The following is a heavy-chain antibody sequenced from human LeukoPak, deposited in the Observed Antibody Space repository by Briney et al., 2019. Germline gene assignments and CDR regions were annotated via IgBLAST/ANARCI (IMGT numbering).Heavy chain of an antibody. CDR2: INAGNGNT. CDR3: ARVGGYSSWYYFDY. CDR1: GYTFTSYA. D-gene: IGHD6-13*01. V-gene: IGHV1-3*01. J-gene: IGHJ4*02. Sequence: ASVKVSCKASGYTFTSYAMHWVRQAPGQRLEWMGWINAGNGNTKYSQKFQGRVTITRDTSASTAHMELSSLRSEDTAVYYCARVGGYSSWYYFDYWGQGTLVTVSS.